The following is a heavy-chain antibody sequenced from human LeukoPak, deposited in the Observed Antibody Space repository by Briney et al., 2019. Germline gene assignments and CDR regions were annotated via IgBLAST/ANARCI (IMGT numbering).Heavy chain of an antibody. V-gene: IGHV3-11*01. J-gene: IGHJ4*02. D-gene: IGHD6-19*01. CDR1: GSTFSDIY. CDR2: ISSSGSTI. Sequence: PGGSLRLSCAASGSTFSDIYMSWIRQAPGKGLEWISYISSSGSTIYYADSVKGRFTISRDNAKNSLYLQMDSLRAEDTAVYYCARDFSSGWFDYWGQGTLVTVSS. CDR3: ARDFSSGWFDY.